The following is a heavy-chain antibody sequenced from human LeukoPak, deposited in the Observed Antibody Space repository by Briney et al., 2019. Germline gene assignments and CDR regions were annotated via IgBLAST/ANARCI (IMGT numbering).Heavy chain of an antibody. Sequence: PGGSLRLSCAASGFTFSSYAMHWVRQAPGKGLEWEAVISYDGSNKYYADSVKGRFTISRDNSKNTLYLQMNSLRAEDTAVYYCARGDFIQLWLLDYWGQGTLVTVSS. CDR3: ARGDFIQLWLLDY. CDR1: GFTFSSYA. CDR2: ISYDGSNK. V-gene: IGHV3-30*04. J-gene: IGHJ4*02. D-gene: IGHD5-18*01.